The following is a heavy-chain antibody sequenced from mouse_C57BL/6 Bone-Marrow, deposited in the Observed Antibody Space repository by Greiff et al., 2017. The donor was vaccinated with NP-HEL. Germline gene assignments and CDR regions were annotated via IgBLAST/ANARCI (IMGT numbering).Heavy chain of an antibody. Sequence: EVKLVESGGGLVKPGGSLKLSCAASGFTFSSYAMSWVRQTPEKRLEWVATISDGGSYTYYPDNVKGRFTISRDNAKNNLYLQMSHLKSEDTAMYYCARDGDYDYDSWFAYWGQGTLVTVSA. J-gene: IGHJ3*01. CDR2: ISDGGSYT. D-gene: IGHD2-4*01. CDR1: GFTFSSYA. CDR3: ARDGDYDYDSWFAY. V-gene: IGHV5-4*01.